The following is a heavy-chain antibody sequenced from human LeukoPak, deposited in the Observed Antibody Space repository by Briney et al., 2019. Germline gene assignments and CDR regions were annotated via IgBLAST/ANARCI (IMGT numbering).Heavy chain of an antibody. CDR1: GGSISSSNW. CDR2: IYHSGST. CDR3: ARGKVVAGTPGQNSWDS. V-gene: IGHV4-4*02. J-gene: IGHJ4*02. D-gene: IGHD6-19*01. Sequence: PSETLSLTCAVSGGSISSSNWWSWVRQPPGKGLEWIGEIYHSGSTNYNPSLKSRVSMSVDTSKNQFSLKLSSVTAADTAVYYCARGKVVAGTPGQNSWDSWGQGTLVTVSS.